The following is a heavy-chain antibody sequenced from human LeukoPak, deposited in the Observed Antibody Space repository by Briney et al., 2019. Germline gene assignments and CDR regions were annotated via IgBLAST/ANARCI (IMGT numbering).Heavy chain of an antibody. CDR2: ISAYNGNT. V-gene: IGHV1-18*01. D-gene: IGHD6-13*01. Sequence: SVKVSCKASGYTFSNYGISWVRQAPGQGLEWMGWISAYNGNTNSAPKLQGRVTMTTDTSTSTAYMELRSLRSDDTAVYYCARDERAAAGGNEYYFDYWGQGTLVTVSS. CDR3: ARDERAAAGGNEYYFDY. CDR1: GYTFSNYG. J-gene: IGHJ4*02.